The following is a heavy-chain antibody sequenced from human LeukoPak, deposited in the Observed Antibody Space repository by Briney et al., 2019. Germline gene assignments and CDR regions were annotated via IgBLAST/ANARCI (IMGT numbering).Heavy chain of an antibody. Sequence: SETLSLTCTVSGGSISSSSFYWGWIRQPPGKGLEWIGSIYYSGSTNYNPSLKSRVTISVDTSKNQFSLKLSSVTAADTAVYYCARYQLLSPYYFDYWGQGTLVTVSS. CDR3: ARYQLLSPYYFDY. J-gene: IGHJ4*02. V-gene: IGHV4-39*07. CDR2: IYYSGST. CDR1: GGSISSSSFY. D-gene: IGHD2-2*01.